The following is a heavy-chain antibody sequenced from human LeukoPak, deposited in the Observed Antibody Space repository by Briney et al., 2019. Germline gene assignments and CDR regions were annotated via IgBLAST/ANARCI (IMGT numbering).Heavy chain of an antibody. J-gene: IGHJ6*02. CDR1: GGTFSSYA. V-gene: IGHV1-69*13. Sequence: GASVKVSCKASGGTFSSYAISWVRQAPGQGLEWMGGIIPIFGTANYAQKFQGRVTITADESTSTAYMELSSLRSEDTAMYYCARDRTTIFGVVIISGGMDVWGQGTTVTVSS. CDR2: IIPIFGTA. CDR3: ARDRTTIFGVVIISGGMDV. D-gene: IGHD3-3*01.